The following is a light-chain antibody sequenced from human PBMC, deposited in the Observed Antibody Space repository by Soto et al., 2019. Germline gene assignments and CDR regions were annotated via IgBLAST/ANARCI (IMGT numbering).Light chain of an antibody. CDR2: GAS. V-gene: IGKV3D-20*02. CDR3: QHRSSRPIT. Sequence: ENALTQCPGTLSLSPGERAMLSCRASQSVSISYLAWYQQKPGQAPRLLIYGASSRATGIPARFSGSGSGTDLTLTISSLEPEDFAVYYCQHRSSRPITFGQGSLLEIK. J-gene: IGKJ5*01. CDR1: QSVSISY.